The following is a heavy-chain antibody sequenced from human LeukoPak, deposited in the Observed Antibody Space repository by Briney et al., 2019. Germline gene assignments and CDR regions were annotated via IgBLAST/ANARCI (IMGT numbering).Heavy chain of an antibody. CDR1: GFTFTSYS. J-gene: IGHJ4*02. V-gene: IGHV3-23*01. D-gene: IGHD4-17*01. CDR2: ISGSGGST. CDR3: AKDLTLSVNDYGDPY. Sequence: GGSLRLSCAASGFTFTSYSMNWVRQAPGKGLEWVSAISGSGGSTYYADSVKGRFTISRDNSKNTLYLQMNSLRAEDTAVYYCAKDLTLSVNDYGDPYWGQGTLVTVSS.